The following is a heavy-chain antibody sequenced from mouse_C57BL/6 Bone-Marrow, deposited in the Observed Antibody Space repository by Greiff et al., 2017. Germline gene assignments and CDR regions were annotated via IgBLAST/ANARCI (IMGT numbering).Heavy chain of an antibody. Sequence: QVQLQQPGAELVKPGASVKMSCKASGYTFTSYWITWVKQRPGQGLEWIGDIYLTSGRTNYNEKFKSKAILTVDTSSNTAYIQLSSLTSDDSAVFYCARSGPLGRSFDYWGQGTTLTVSS. CDR1: GYTFTSYW. D-gene: IGHD4-1*01. V-gene: IGHV1-55*01. J-gene: IGHJ2*01. CDR3: ARSGPLGRSFDY. CDR2: IYLTSGRT.